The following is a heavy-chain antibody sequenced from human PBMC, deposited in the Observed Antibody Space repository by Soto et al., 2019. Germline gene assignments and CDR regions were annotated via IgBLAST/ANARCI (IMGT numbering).Heavy chain of an antibody. J-gene: IGHJ4*02. Sequence: QVQLVQSGAEVKKPGSSAKVSCKASGGTFSSYAISWVRQAPGQGLEWMGGIIPIFGTANYAQKFQGRVTITADKSTSTAYMELSSLRSEDTVVYYCARDSSVSSYYYGSGTGTDYWGQGTLVTVSS. V-gene: IGHV1-69*06. CDR1: GGTFSSYA. CDR2: IIPIFGTA. D-gene: IGHD3-10*01. CDR3: ARDSSVSSYYYGSGTGTDY.